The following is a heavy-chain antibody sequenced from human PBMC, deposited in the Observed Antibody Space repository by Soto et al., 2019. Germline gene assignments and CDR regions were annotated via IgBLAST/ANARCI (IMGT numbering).Heavy chain of an antibody. D-gene: IGHD6-6*01. CDR2: IIPIFHTR. V-gene: IGHV1-69*12. CDR3: ASNLRIAARPSPLCGRHF. Sequence: QVQLVQSGAEVKKSGSSVKVSCKASGDTFSSNAITWVRQAPGQGLEWMGGIIPIFHTRHYAQRVQGRVRITADASTSTAYMELSSLRSEDTAVYYSASNLRIAARPSPLCGRHFWGQGTTFTVSS. J-gene: IGHJ6*02. CDR1: GDTFSSNA.